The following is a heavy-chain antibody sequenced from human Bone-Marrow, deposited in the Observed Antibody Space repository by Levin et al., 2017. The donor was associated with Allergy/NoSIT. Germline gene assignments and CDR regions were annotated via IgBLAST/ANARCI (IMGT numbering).Heavy chain of an antibody. V-gene: IGHV4-59*01. CDR2: IYYSGST. Sequence: SETLSLTCTVSGGSISSYYWAWIRQPPGKGLEWIGHIYYSGSTNYNPSLKSRVTISADTSKNQFSLNLRSVTAADTALYYCARYKSTVVTVDYYYYYMDVWGKGTTVTVSS. J-gene: IGHJ6*03. CDR1: GGSISSYY. CDR3: ARYKSTVVTVDYYYYYMDV. D-gene: IGHD4-23*01.